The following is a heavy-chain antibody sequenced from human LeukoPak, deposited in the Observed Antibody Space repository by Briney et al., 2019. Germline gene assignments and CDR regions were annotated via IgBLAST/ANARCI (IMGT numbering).Heavy chain of an antibody. CDR3: ARDGGFCSSTSCQGGYYYYYMDV. D-gene: IGHD2-2*01. J-gene: IGHJ6*03. CDR2: ISAYNGNT. V-gene: IGHV1-18*01. Sequence: GASVKVSCKASGYTFTSYGISWVRQAPGQGLEWMGWISAYNGNTNYAQKLQGRVTMTTDTSTSTAYMELRSLRSDDTAVYYCARDGGFCSSTSCQGGYYYYYMDVWGKGTTVTVSS. CDR1: GYTFTSYG.